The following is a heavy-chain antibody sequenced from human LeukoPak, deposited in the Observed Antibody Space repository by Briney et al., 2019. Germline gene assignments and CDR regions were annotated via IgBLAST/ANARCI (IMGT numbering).Heavy chain of an antibody. J-gene: IGHJ4*02. CDR3: AKRSQWLVSPPDY. CDR1: GFTFSTST. Sequence: GGSLRLSCAASGFTFSTSTMNWVRQAPGKGLEWVSAISGSGGSTYYADSVKGRFTISRDNSKNTLYLQMNSLRAEDTAVYYCAKRSQWLVSPPDYWGQGTLVTVSS. CDR2: ISGSGGST. D-gene: IGHD6-19*01. V-gene: IGHV3-23*01.